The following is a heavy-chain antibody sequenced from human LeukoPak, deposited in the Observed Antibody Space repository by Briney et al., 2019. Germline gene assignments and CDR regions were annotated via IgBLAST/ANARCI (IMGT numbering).Heavy chain of an antibody. CDR1: GFTSSSYG. D-gene: IGHD6-13*01. Sequence: GGSLRLSCAASGFTSSSYGMHWVRQAPGKGLEWVAVISYDGSNKYYADSVKGRFTISRDNSKNTLYLQMNSLRAEDTAVYYCAKEASGDGSSWDFDYWGQGTLVTVSS. J-gene: IGHJ4*02. CDR3: AKEASGDGSSWDFDY. V-gene: IGHV3-30*18. CDR2: ISYDGSNK.